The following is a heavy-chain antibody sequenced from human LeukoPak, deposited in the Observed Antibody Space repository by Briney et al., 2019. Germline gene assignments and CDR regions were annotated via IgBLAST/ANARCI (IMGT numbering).Heavy chain of an antibody. CDR2: IYYSGST. Sequence: PSETLSLTCTVSGGSISSSSYYWGWIRQPPGKGLEWIGSIYYSGSTYYNPSLKSRVTISVDTSKNQFSLKLSSVTAADTAVYYCARGVGLRFLEWSRGNDAFDIWGQGTMVTVSS. D-gene: IGHD3-3*01. V-gene: IGHV4-39*01. CDR3: ARGVGLRFLEWSRGNDAFDI. J-gene: IGHJ3*02. CDR1: GGSISSSSYY.